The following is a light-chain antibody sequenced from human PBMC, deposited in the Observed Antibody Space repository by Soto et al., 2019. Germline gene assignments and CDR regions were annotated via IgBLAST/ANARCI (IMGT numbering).Light chain of an antibody. CDR1: LSVSSD. Sequence: EIVMTQSPATLSLSPGERATLSCRASLSVSSDLAWYRQKPGQAPRLLIYRAFTRATGIPARCSGSGFGTDFTLTISSLQAEDFAVYYCQQYNNWWTFGQGTKVDIK. V-gene: IGKV3-15*01. CDR2: RAF. J-gene: IGKJ1*01. CDR3: QQYNNWWT.